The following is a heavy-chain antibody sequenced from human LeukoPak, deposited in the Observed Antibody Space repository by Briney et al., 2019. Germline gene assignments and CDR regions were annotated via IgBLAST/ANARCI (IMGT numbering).Heavy chain of an antibody. D-gene: IGHD1-26*01. CDR2: ISGSGGST. V-gene: IGHV3-23*01. CDR1: GFTFSNYA. J-gene: IGHJ4*02. CDR3: AIIVGATKDY. Sequence: PGGSLRLSCAASGFTFSNYAMSWVRQAPGKGLEWVPKISGSGGSTYYADSVKGRFTISRDNSRNTLYLQMNSLRAEDTAVYYCAIIVGATKDYWGQGTLVTVSS.